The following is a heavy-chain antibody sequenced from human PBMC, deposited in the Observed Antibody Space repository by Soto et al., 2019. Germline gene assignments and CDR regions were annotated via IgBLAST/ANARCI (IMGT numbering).Heavy chain of an antibody. D-gene: IGHD2-15*01. CDR1: GGSISSGGYY. CDR2: IYYSGST. CDR3: AREVGGGSGWYYFDY. J-gene: IGHJ4*02. V-gene: IGHV4-31*03. Sequence: SETLSLTCTVSGGSISSGGYYWSWIRQHPGKGLEWIGYIYYSGSTYYNPSLKSRVTISVDTSKNQFSLKLRSVTAADTAVYYCAREVGGGSGWYYFDYWGQGTLVAVSS.